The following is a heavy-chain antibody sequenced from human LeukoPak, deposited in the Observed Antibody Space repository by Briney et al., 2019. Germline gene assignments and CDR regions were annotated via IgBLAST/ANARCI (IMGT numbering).Heavy chain of an antibody. D-gene: IGHD1-26*01. J-gene: IGHJ4*02. CDR2: IHYSGST. CDR3: AREEGATRGLDY. CDR1: GGSISSYY. Sequence: PSETLSLTCTVSGGSISSYYWSWIRQPPGKGLEWIGYIHYSGSTNYNPSLKSRVTISVDTSKNQFSLKLSSVTAADTAVYYCAREEGATRGLDYWGQGTLVTVSS. V-gene: IGHV4-59*01.